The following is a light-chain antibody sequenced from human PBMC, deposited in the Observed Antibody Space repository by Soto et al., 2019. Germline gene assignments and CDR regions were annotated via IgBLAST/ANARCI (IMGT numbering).Light chain of an antibody. CDR3: VRYMGRGIWV. Sequence: QAVVTQEPSFSVSPGGTVTLTCALSSGSVSTNNYPSWCQQTPGQPTRTLIFRTNTRSSGVPDRFSGSILGSKAALTITGAQADDESDYYCVRYMGRGIWVFGGGTQLTVL. V-gene: IGLV8-61*01. CDR2: RTN. CDR1: SGSVSTNNY. J-gene: IGLJ3*02.